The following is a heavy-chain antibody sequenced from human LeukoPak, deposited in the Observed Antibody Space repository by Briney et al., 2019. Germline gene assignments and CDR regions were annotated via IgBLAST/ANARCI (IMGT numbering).Heavy chain of an antibody. CDR1: GLTFSDYY. D-gene: IGHD3-22*01. CDR3: ARDLTMMSAFDI. V-gene: IGHV3-11*01. CDR2: ISSSGSTI. J-gene: IGHJ3*02. Sequence: GGSLRLSCAASGLTFSDYYMSWIRQAPGKGLEWVSYISSSGSTIYYADSVKGRFTISRDNAKNSLYLQMNSLRAEDTAVYYCARDLTMMSAFDIWGQGTMVTVSS.